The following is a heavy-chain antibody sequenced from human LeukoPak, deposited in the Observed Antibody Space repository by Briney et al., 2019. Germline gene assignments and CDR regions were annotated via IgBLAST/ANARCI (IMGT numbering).Heavy chain of an antibody. CDR2: TYYRSKWSS. J-gene: IGHJ4*02. CDR3: VRGGFIAAAGLFDS. V-gene: IGHV6-1*01. Sequence: SQTLSLTCAISGDSVSSNSAAWNWIRQSPARGLEWLGSTYYRSKWSSDYAVFVKSRISINSDTSKNQFSLQLNSVTPEDTAVYYCVRGGFIAAAGLFDSWGQGTLVTVSS. CDR1: GDSVSSNSAA. D-gene: IGHD6-13*01.